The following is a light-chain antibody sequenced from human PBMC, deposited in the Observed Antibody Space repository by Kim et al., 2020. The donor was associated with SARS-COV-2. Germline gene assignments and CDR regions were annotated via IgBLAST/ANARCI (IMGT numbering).Light chain of an antibody. Sequence: LGQTVRSTCQGDRLRSYHAIWYQQKPGQAPVLVIYGKNNRPSGIPDRFSGSSSGNTASWTITGAQAEDEADYYCNSRDSSGNHWVFGGGTKLTVL. CDR1: RLRSYH. CDR3: NSRDSSGNHWV. CDR2: GKN. J-gene: IGLJ3*02. V-gene: IGLV3-19*01.